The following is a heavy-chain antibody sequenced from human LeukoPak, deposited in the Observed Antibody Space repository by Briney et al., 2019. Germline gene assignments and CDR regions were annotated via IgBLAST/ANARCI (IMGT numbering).Heavy chain of an antibody. J-gene: IGHJ6*03. CDR3: AKNGDRGAYCSGGSCYPYYYYYMDV. CDR2: VSSSGGTT. CDR1: GFTLNTYA. D-gene: IGHD2-15*01. Sequence: GGSLRLSCAASGFTLNTYAMNWVRQAPGKGLEWVSAVSSSGGTTYYADSVKGRFTISRDNSKNTLSLQMNSLRAEDTAIYYCAKNGDRGAYCSGGSCYPYYYYYMDVWGKGTTVTISS. V-gene: IGHV3-23*01.